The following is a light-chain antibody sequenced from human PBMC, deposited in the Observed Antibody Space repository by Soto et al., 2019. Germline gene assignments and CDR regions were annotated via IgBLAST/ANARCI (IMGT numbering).Light chain of an antibody. V-gene: IGKV3-11*01. CDR2: DTS. CDR3: QQRSNWIT. J-gene: IGKJ5*01. CDR1: QSVSRY. Sequence: EIVLQQSPATLSLSPGARASLSGRASQSVSRYLAWYQQKPGQPPRLLIYDTSYRATGIPARFSGSGSGTDFTLTISSLEPEDFAVYYCQQRSNWITFGQGTRLEIK.